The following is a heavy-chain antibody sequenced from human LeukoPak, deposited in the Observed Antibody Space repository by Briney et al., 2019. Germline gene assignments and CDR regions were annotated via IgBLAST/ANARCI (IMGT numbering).Heavy chain of an antibody. CDR1: GYTFTSYD. D-gene: IGHD3-22*01. CDR3: ARGYYYDSSGYYYAEYFQH. V-gene: IGHV1-8*01. CDR2: MNPNSGNT. Sequence: ASVKVSCKASGYTFTSYDINWVRQATGQGLEWMGWMNPNSGNTGYAQKFQGRVTMTRNTSISTAYMELSSLRSEDTAVYYCARGYYYDSSGYYYAEYFQHWGQGTLVTVPS. J-gene: IGHJ1*01.